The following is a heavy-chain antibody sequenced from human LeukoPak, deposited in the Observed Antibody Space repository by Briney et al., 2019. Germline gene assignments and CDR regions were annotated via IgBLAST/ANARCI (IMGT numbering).Heavy chain of an antibody. D-gene: IGHD2-8*01. CDR3: ARDSYEDAFDI. CDR2: IYYSGST. V-gene: IGHV4-30-4*07. J-gene: IGHJ3*02. CDR1: GGSISSGGYS. Sequence: SETLSLTCAVSGGSISSGGYSWSWIRQPPGKGLEWIGYIYYSGSTYYNPSLKSRVTISVDTSKNQFSLKLSSVTAADTAVYYCARDSYEDAFDIWGQGTMVTVSS.